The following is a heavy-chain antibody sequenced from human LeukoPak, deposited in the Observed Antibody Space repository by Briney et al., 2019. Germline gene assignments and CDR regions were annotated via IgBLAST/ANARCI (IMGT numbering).Heavy chain of an antibody. CDR1: GYTLTSYG. D-gene: IGHD1-20*01. J-gene: IGHJ4*02. CDR2: INTYNGIT. V-gene: IGHV1-18*01. Sequence: ASVKVSCKASGYTLTSYGISWVRQAPGQGLEWMGWINTYNGITDYAQKFQGRINMTTDTSTNTAYMDLRSLRPDDTATYYCTRVSLSGTSTRDYWGQGALVTVSS. CDR3: TRVSLSGTSTRDY.